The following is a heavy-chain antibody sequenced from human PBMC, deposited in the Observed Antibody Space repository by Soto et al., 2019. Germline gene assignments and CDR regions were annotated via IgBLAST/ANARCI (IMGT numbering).Heavy chain of an antibody. J-gene: IGHJ4*02. D-gene: IGHD3-22*01. CDR3: ARGLLVYYYDSSDYPFDY. CDR1: GFTFSDHY. Sequence: QAQLVESGGGLVRPGGSVRLSCSASGFTFSDHYMSWLRQAPGKGLEWVSYTSTSGSTRYYADSVKDRLTISRDNAKNSRYLQMNSLRAEYTAVYYCARGLLVYYYDSSDYPFDYWGQGTLVTVSS. CDR2: TSTSGSTR. V-gene: IGHV3-11*01.